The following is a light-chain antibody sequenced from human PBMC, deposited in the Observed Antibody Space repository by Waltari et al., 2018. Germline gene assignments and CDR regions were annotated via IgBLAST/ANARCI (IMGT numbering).Light chain of an antibody. Sequence: EVVLTQSPATLSLSPGESVSLSCRASQSVGNSLAWYQQKAGQAPRLLIYDVSNRASGIPARFSGSGSGTDFTLTISSLEPDDFAIYYCQQRNDWPPEYTFGQGTKLEIK. CDR2: DVS. J-gene: IGKJ2*01. CDR1: QSVGNS. CDR3: QQRNDWPPEYT. V-gene: IGKV3-11*01.